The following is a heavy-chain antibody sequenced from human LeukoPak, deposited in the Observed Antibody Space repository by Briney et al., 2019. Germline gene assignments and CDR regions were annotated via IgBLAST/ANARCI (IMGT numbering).Heavy chain of an antibody. CDR1: GYTFTSYD. J-gene: IGHJ6*02. D-gene: IGHD2/OR15-2a*01. CDR3: TLRKSNYFYFGMDV. V-gene: IGHV1-8*01. Sequence: GASVKVSCKASGYTFTSYDIHWVRQAAGQGLEWMGWMNPNSGNTGYAQKFQGRVTMTRNTSISTAYMELSSLRSDDTAVYYCTLRKSNYFYFGMDVWGQGTAVIVSS. CDR2: MNPNSGNT.